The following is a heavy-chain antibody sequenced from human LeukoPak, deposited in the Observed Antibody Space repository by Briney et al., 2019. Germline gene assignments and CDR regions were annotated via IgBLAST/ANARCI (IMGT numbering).Heavy chain of an antibody. J-gene: IGHJ6*02. CDR1: GYTFTSYY. CDR3: ARSLGEWELRNGMDV. D-gene: IGHD1-26*01. CDR2: INPSGGST. Sequence: GASVKVSCKASGYTFTSYYMHWVRQAPGQGLEWMGIINPSGGSTRYAQKFQGRVAMTRDTSTSTVYMELSSLRSEDTAVYYCARSLGEWELRNGMDVWGQGTTVTVSS. V-gene: IGHV1-46*01.